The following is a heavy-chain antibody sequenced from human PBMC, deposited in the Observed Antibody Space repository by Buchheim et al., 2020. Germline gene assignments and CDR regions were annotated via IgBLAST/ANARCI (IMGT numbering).Heavy chain of an antibody. Sequence: EVQLVQSGAEVKRPGESLKISCQGSGYSFTGAYIAWLRQMPGKGLAWMGNIYPGDSYTAYNPSFQGQVTMSVDKSIRTAYLQWYSLKASDSAVYYCARRVRDSSGYNFDFWGQGTL. CDR1: GYSFTGAY. CDR3: ARRVRDSSGYNFDF. CDR2: IYPGDSYT. D-gene: IGHD5-18*01. V-gene: IGHV5-51*01. J-gene: IGHJ4*02.